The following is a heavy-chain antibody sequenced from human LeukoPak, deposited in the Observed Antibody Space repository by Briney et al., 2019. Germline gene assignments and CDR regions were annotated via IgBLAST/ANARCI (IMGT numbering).Heavy chain of an antibody. V-gene: IGHV7-4-1*02. J-gene: IGHJ5*02. CDR1: GGTFSSYA. CDR3: ASEFYNWFDP. Sequence: APVKVSCMASGGTFSSYAISWVRQAPGQGLEWMGWINTNTGNPMYAQGFTGRFVFSLDTSVGTAYLQISSLKAEDTAVYYCASEFYNWFDPWGQGTLVTVSS. CDR2: INTNTGNP.